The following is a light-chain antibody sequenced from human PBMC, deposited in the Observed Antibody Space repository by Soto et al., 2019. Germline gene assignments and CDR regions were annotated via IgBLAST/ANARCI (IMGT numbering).Light chain of an antibody. J-gene: IGKJ5*01. Sequence: EVVMTQSPATLSVSPGERATLSCRASQSVGSDLAWYQQKPGQAPRLLIYDASNRATGIPARFSGSGSGTDFTLTISSLEPEDFAVYYCQQRSNWPPITLGQGTRLEIK. CDR3: QQRSNWPPIT. CDR2: DAS. CDR1: QSVGSD. V-gene: IGKV3-11*01.